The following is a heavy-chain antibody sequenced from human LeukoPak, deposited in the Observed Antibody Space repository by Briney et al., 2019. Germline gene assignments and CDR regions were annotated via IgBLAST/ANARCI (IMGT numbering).Heavy chain of an antibody. J-gene: IGHJ6*02. CDR3: ARDHVVMVTDYYGLDV. D-gene: IGHD2-15*01. V-gene: IGHV3-7*01. Sequence: GGSLRLSCAASGFTFSSYWMRWVRQAPGTGLEWVANIKEDGSEKYYVDSVKGRFTISRDNAKNSLYLQMNSLRAEDTAVYYCARDHVVMVTDYYGLDVWGQGTTVTVSS. CDR2: IKEDGSEK. CDR1: GFTFSSYW.